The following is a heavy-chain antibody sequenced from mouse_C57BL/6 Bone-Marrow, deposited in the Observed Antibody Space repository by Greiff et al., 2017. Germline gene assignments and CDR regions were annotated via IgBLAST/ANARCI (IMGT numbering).Heavy chain of an antibody. V-gene: IGHV1-80*01. Sequence: QVQLKQSGAELVKPGASVKISCKASGYAFSSYWMNWVKQRPGKGLEWIGQIYPGDGDTNYNGKFKGKATLTADKSSSTAYMQLSSLTSEDSAVYFCARSEGNDGFDYWGQGTTLTVSS. CDR3: ARSEGNDGFDY. D-gene: IGHD2-2*01. CDR2: IYPGDGDT. CDR1: GYAFSSYW. J-gene: IGHJ2*01.